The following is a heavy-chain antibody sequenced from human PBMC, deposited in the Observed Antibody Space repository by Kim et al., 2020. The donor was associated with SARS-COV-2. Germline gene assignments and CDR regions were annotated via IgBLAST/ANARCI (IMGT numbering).Heavy chain of an antibody. CDR2: IIRNGGST. CDR1: GFTFDDYG. D-gene: IGHD6-19*01. V-gene: IGHV3-20*04. Sequence: GGSLRLSCAASGFTFDDYGMSWVRQVPGKGLEWVSDIIRNGGSTGYGDSVKGRFTISRDNAKNSLYLQMNSLGAEDTALYYCARGYLSGPFDWWGQGTL. J-gene: IGHJ4*02. CDR3: ARGYLSGPFDW.